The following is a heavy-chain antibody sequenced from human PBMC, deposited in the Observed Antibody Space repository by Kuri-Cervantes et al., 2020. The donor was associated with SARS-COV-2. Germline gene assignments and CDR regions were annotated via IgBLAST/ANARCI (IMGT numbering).Heavy chain of an antibody. Sequence: GESLKISCAASGFTVNSNYMSWVRQAPGKGLEWVSVIYSSGSTNYADSVKGRFTISRDNAKNSLYLQMNSLRAEDTAVYYCARDRPSNYYGSGSSLDAFDIWGQGTMVTVSS. D-gene: IGHD3-10*01. V-gene: IGHV3-53*01. CDR1: GFTVNSNY. CDR2: IYSSGST. CDR3: ARDRPSNYYGSGSSLDAFDI. J-gene: IGHJ3*02.